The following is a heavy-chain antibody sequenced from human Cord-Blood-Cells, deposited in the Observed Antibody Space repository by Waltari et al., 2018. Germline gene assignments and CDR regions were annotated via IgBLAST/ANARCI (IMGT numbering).Heavy chain of an antibody. V-gene: IGHV1-69*01. CDR3: ARDRNDSSGYYYDAFDI. D-gene: IGHD3-22*01. CDR1: GGTFSSYA. J-gene: IGHJ3*02. CDR2: IIPNFGTA. Sequence: QVQLVQSGAEVKKPGSSVKVSCKASGGTFSSYAISWVRQAPGQGLAWMGGIIPNFGTANYAQKFQGRVTITADEATSTAYMELSSLRSEDTAVYYCARDRNDSSGYYYDAFDIWGQGTMVTVSS.